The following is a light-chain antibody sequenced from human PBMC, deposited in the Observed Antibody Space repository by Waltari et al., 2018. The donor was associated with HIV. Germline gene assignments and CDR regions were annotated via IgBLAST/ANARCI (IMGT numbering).Light chain of an antibody. CDR1: QSVSSN. Sequence: EIVMTQFPATLSVSPGERATLSCRASQSVSSNLAWYQQKPGQAPRLLIYGASTRATGSPARFRGSGSGTEFTLTISSLQSEDFAVYHCQQYNNWPLTFGQGAKVEFK. J-gene: IGKJ1*01. CDR3: QQYNNWPLT. V-gene: IGKV3-15*01. CDR2: GAS.